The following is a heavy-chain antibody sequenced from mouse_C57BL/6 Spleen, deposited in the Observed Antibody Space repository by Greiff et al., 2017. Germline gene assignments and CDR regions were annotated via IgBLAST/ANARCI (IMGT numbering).Heavy chain of an antibody. D-gene: IGHD2-3*01. V-gene: IGHV1-55*01. Sequence: VKLQQPGAELVKPGASVKMSCKASGYTFTSYWITWVKQRPGQGLEWIGDIYPGSGSTNYNEKFKSKATLTVDTSSSTAYMQLSSLTSEDSAVYYCAREDDGYYGYFDYWGQGTTLTVSS. J-gene: IGHJ2*01. CDR3: AREDDGYYGYFDY. CDR2: IYPGSGST. CDR1: GYTFTSYW.